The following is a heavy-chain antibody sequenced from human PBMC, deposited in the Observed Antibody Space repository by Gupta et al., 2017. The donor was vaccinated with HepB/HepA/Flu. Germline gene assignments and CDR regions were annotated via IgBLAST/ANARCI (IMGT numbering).Heavy chain of an antibody. Sequence: SLRLSCTASGFTFGDYAMSWVRQAPGKGLEWVGFIRSKAYGGTTVYAASVKGRFTISRDDSKSIAYLQMNSLKTEDTAVYYCTRELDRCCYYDSSGYDLPHDYWGQGTRGTGSS. CDR3: TRELDRCCYYDSSGYDLPHDY. CDR2: IRSKAYGGTT. CDR1: GFTFGDYA. V-gene: IGHV3-49*04. J-gene: IGHJ4*02. D-gene: IGHD3-22*01.